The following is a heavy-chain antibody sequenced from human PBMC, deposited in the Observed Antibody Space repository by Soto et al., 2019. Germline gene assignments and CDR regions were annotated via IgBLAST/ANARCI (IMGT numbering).Heavy chain of an antibody. J-gene: IGHJ4*02. D-gene: IGHD2-15*01. CDR2: IYHSGST. Sequence: TSETLSLTCIVSGGSISSYYWTWTRQPPGKGLEWIGEIYHSGSTNYNPSLKSRVTISVDKSKNQFSLKLSSVTAADTAVYYCARAGAGYCSGGSCLDYWGQGTLVTVSS. V-gene: IGHV4-59*12. CDR3: ARAGAGYCSGGSCLDY. CDR1: GGSISSYY.